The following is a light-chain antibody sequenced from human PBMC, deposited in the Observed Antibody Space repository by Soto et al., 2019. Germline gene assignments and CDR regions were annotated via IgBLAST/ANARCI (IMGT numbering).Light chain of an antibody. CDR2: DVS. J-gene: IGLJ2*01. Sequence: QPVLTQPASVSGSTGQSITISCTGTSSDVGGYNYVSWYQQHPGKAPKLMIYDVSNRPSGVSNRFSGSKSGNTASLTISGLQAEDEADYYCSSYTSSSTPVVFGGGTKLTVL. CDR1: SSDVGGYNY. V-gene: IGLV2-14*01. CDR3: SSYTSSSTPVV.